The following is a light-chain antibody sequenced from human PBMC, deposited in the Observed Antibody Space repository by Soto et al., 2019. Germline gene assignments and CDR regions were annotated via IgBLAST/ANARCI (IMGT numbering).Light chain of an antibody. Sequence: QSPVSQPASVSVSPGQSITISCTGTSGFVGSFSLVSLYQQHPGKAPKVMISEGHRRPSGVPDRSSGSTSVNSASLTISGLQADDEADYYCCLYIGATTYVFGTGTKVTVL. CDR1: SGFVGSFSL. CDR3: CLYIGATTYV. CDR2: EGH. V-gene: IGLV2-23*01. J-gene: IGLJ1*01.